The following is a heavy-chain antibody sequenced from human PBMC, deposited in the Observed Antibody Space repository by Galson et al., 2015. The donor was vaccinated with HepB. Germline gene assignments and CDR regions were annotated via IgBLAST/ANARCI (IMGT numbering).Heavy chain of an antibody. V-gene: IGHV3-33*01. CDR2: IWYDGSNK. CDR3: ARDYGRYYGDTTGVDY. J-gene: IGHJ4*02. CDR1: GFTFSSYG. Sequence: SLRLSCAASGFTFSSYGMHWVRQAPGKGLEWVAVIWYDGSNKYYADSVKGRFTISRDNSKNTLYLQMNSLRAEDTAVYYCARDYGRYYGDTTGVDYWGQGTLVTVSS. D-gene: IGHD4-17*01.